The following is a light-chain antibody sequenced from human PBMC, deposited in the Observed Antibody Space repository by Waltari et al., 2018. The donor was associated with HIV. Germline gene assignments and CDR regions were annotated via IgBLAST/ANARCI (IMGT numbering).Light chain of an antibody. CDR1: SSNIGSNP. CDR3: AAWDDSLNGHVL. J-gene: IGLJ2*01. CDR2: NNC. Sequence: QSVLTQPPSASGTPGQRVTFSCSGSSSNIGSNPVDWYQKLPGTAPRLLIYNNCQRPSGVPDRFSGSKSGTSASLAISGLQSEDEADYYCAAWDDSLNGHVLFGGGTKLTVL. V-gene: IGLV1-44*01.